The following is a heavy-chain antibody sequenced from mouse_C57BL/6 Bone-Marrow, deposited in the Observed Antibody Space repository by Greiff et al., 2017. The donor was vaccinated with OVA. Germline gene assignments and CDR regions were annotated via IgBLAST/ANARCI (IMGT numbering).Heavy chain of an antibody. V-gene: IGHV14-4*01. CDR1: GFNIKDDY. D-gene: IGHD3-2*02. Sequence: DVKLQESGAELVRPGASVKLSCTASGFNIKDDYMHWVKQRPEQGLEWIGWIDPENGDTEYASKFQGKATITADTSSNTTYLQLSSLTSEDTAVYYCTTGTAQAFDYWGQGTTLTVSS. J-gene: IGHJ2*01. CDR2: IDPENGDT. CDR3: TTGTAQAFDY.